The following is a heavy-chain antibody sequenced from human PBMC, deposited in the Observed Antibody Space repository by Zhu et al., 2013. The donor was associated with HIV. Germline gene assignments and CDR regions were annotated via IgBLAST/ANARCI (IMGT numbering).Heavy chain of an antibody. J-gene: IGHJ3*02. Sequence: QVQLQESGSGLVKPSQTLSLTCAVSGGSISSGGYSWSWIRQPPGKGLEWIGYIYHSGSTYYNPSLKSRVTISVDRSKNQFSLKLSSVTAADAAVYYCARRNYGDYVGDAFDIWGQGTMVTVSS. V-gene: IGHV4-30-2*01. CDR1: GGSISSGGYS. CDR3: ARRNYGDYVGDAFDI. CDR2: IYHSGST. D-gene: IGHD4-17*01.